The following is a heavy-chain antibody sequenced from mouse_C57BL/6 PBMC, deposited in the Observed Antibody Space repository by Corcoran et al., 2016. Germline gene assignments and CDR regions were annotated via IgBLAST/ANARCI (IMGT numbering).Heavy chain of an antibody. J-gene: IGHJ4*01. Sequence: QVQLQQSGAELARPGASVKLSCKASGYTFTSYGISWVKQRTGQGLEWIGEIYPRSGNTYYNEKFKGKATLTADKSSSTAYMELRSLTSEDSAVYFCARQYYGSSYEGNAMDYWGQGTSVTVSS. D-gene: IGHD1-1*01. CDR3: ARQYYGSSYEGNAMDY. CDR2: IYPRSGNT. CDR1: GYTFTSYG. V-gene: IGHV1-81*01.